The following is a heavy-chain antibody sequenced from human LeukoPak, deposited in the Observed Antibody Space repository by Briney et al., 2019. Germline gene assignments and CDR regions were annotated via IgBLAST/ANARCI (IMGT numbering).Heavy chain of an antibody. D-gene: IGHD5-12*01. Sequence: PSETLSLTCAVSSYSISSGYYWGWIRQPPGKGLEWIGSIYHSGSTYYNPSLKSRVTISVDTSKNQFSLKLSSVTAADTAVYYCASSSGGYDYGVDYWGQGTLVTVSS. CDR1: SYSISSGYY. CDR3: ASSSGGYDYGVDY. V-gene: IGHV4-38-2*01. CDR2: IYHSGST. J-gene: IGHJ4*02.